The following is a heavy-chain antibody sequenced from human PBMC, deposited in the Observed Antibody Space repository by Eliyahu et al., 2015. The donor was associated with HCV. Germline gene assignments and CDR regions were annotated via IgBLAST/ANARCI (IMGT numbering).Heavy chain of an antibody. CDR3: ASGGGGIAVAGTGGWFDP. D-gene: IGHD6-19*01. J-gene: IGHJ5*02. V-gene: IGHV4-59*01. CDR2: IHYSGST. Sequence: QVQLQESGPGLVKPSETLSLTCTVSGXSITTXYWSWIRXPPGKGLEWIXDIHYSGSTNYNPSLXSRVTISLDTSKNQFSLNLTSVXAADTAVYYCASGGGGIAVAGTGGWFDPWGQGTLVTVSS. CDR1: GXSITTXY.